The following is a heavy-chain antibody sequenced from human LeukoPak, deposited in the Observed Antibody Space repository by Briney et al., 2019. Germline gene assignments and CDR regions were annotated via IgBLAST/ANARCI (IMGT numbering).Heavy chain of an antibody. CDR1: GGSISSGSYY. V-gene: IGHV4-61*02. J-gene: IGHJ4*02. Sequence: SETLSLTCAVSGGSISSGSYYWSWIRQPAGKGLEWIGRIYTSGSTNYNPSLKSRVTISVDTSKNQFSLKLSSVTAADTAVYYCAREPNNRSTGTTWGQGTLVTVSS. CDR3: AREPNNRSTGTT. D-gene: IGHD1-7*01. CDR2: IYTSGST.